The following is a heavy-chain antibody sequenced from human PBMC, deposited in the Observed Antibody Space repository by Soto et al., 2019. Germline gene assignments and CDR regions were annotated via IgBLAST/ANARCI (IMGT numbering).Heavy chain of an antibody. CDR3: ARDLSIHKGYYYDSSGRTHDYYLDY. J-gene: IGHJ4*02. CDR2: IWYDGSNK. Sequence: GGSLRLSCAASGFTFSSYGMHWVRQAPGKGLEWVAVIWYDGSNKYYADSVKGRFTISRDNSKNTLYLQMNSLRAEDTAVYYSARDLSIHKGYYYDSSGRTHDYYLDYWVQGT. V-gene: IGHV3-33*01. D-gene: IGHD3-22*01. CDR1: GFTFSSYG.